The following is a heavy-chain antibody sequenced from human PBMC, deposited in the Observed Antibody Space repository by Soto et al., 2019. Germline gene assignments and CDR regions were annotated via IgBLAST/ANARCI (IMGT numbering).Heavy chain of an antibody. Sequence: GESLKISCAASGFTFSSYAMSWVRQAPGKGLEWVSAISGSGGSTYYADSVKGRFTISRDNSKNTLYLQMNSLRAEDTAVYYCAKDRAAVAASHRFDYWGQGTLVTVSS. V-gene: IGHV3-23*01. J-gene: IGHJ4*02. D-gene: IGHD6-19*01. CDR2: ISGSGGST. CDR1: GFTFSSYA. CDR3: AKDRAAVAASHRFDY.